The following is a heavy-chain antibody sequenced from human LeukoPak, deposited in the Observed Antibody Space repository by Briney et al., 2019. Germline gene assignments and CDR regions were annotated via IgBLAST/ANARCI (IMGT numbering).Heavy chain of an antibody. CDR3: ARGGVAVAAQLYYYYYGMDV. D-gene: IGHD6-19*01. Sequence: GGTLRLSCAASGFTFSSYTMNWVRQAPGKGLVWISSISSSSSYIYYADSVKGRLTISRDNAKNSLYLQMNSLRAEDTAVYYCARGGVAVAAQLYYYYYGMDVWGQGTTVTVSS. CDR1: GFTFSSYT. V-gene: IGHV3-21*01. J-gene: IGHJ6*02. CDR2: ISSSSSYI.